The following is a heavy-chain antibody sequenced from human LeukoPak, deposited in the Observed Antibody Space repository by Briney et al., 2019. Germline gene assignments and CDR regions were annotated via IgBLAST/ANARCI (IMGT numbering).Heavy chain of an antibody. Sequence: PGGSLRLSCIGSGFTFSSSELNWVRQAPATGLEWLSFVTSRNTIYYLDSVKGRFTISRDNAKNSLYLQMNSLRVEDTAVYYCVSGAAMDVWGQGTTVTVSS. CDR2: VTSRNTI. J-gene: IGHJ6*02. CDR1: GFTFSSSE. D-gene: IGHD3-10*01. V-gene: IGHV3-48*03. CDR3: VSGAAMDV.